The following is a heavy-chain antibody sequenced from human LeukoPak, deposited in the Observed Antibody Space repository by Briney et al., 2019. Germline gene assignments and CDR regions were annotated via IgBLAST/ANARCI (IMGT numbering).Heavy chain of an antibody. J-gene: IGHJ4*02. V-gene: IGHV3-30-3*01. CDR1: GFIFSTYV. Sequence: GGSLRLSCAASGFIFSTYVMHWVRQAPGKGLEWVAVISSDGSSKYYADSVRGRFTISRDNSKNTLFVQMNSLRAEDTAVYYCAGAKKIWSTLGDWGQGTLVTVSS. CDR2: ISSDGSSK. D-gene: IGHD3-16*01. CDR3: AGAKKIWSTLGD.